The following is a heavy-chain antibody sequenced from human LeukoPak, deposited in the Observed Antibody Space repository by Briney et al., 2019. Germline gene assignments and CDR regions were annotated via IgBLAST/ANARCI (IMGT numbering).Heavy chain of an antibody. CDR1: GGTFSSYA. Sequence: SVKVSCKASGGTFSSYAISWVRQAPGQGLEWMGGIIPIFGTANYAQKFQGRVTITADKSTSTAYMELSSLRSEDTAVYYCAREKEGLLTFDYWGQGTLVTVSS. CDR2: IIPIFGTA. D-gene: IGHD3-10*01. J-gene: IGHJ4*02. V-gene: IGHV1-69*06. CDR3: AREKEGLLTFDY.